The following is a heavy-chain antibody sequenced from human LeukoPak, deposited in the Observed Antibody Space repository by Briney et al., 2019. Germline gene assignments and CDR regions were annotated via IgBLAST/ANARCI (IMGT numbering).Heavy chain of an antibody. V-gene: IGHV3-21*01. D-gene: IGHD2-2*01. J-gene: IGHJ3*02. Sequence: GGSLRLSCAASGFTFSSYSMNWVRQAPGKGLEWVSSISSSSSYIYYADSVKGRFTISRDNAKNSLYLQMNSLRAEDTAVYYCARMPHPSPVFAFDIWGQGTMVTVSS. CDR3: ARMPHPSPVFAFDI. CDR2: ISSSSSYI. CDR1: GFTFSSYS.